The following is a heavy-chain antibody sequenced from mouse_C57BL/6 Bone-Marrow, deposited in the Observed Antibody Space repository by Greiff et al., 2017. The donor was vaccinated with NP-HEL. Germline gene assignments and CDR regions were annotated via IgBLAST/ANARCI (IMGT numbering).Heavy chain of an antibody. CDR1: EYEFPSHD. J-gene: IGHJ1*03. D-gene: IGHD2-5*01. CDR3: ARHGGYSNYGDWYFGV. V-gene: IGHV5-2*01. Sequence: DVHLVESGGGLVQPGESLKLSCESNEYEFPSHDMSWVRKTPEKRLELVAAINSDGGSTYYPDTMERRFIISRDNTKKTLYLQMSSRRSEDTALYYCARHGGYSNYGDWYFGVWGTGTTVTVAS. CDR2: INSDGGST.